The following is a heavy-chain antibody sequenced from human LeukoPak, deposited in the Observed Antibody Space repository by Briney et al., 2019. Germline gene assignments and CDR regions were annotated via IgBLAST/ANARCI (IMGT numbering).Heavy chain of an antibody. V-gene: IGHV1-46*01. Sequence: VASVKVSCKTSGYTFTTHYIHWVRQAPGQGLEWLGIINPSGGTTTYAQKFQGRVTMTRDTSTSTVYMELNTLRSEDTAVYYCARGSNYYYDVTADYPRYWGQGTLVTVSS. CDR1: GYTFTTHY. D-gene: IGHD3-22*01. CDR3: ARGSNYYYDVTADYPRY. J-gene: IGHJ4*02. CDR2: INPSGGTT.